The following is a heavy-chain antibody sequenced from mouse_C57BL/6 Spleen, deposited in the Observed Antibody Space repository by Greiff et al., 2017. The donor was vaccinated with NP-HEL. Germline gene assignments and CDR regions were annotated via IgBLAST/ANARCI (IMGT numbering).Heavy chain of an antibody. CDR1: GFSLTSYA. J-gene: IGHJ1*03. Sequence: VQLVESGPGLVAPSQSLSITCTVSGFSLTSYAISWVRQPPGKGLEWLGVIWTGGGTNYNSALKSRLSISKDNSKSQVFLKMNSLQTDDTARYYCARNPRDGYYGYFDVWGTGTTVTVSS. D-gene: IGHD2-3*01. V-gene: IGHV2-9-1*01. CDR3: ARNPRDGYYGYFDV. CDR2: IWTGGGT.